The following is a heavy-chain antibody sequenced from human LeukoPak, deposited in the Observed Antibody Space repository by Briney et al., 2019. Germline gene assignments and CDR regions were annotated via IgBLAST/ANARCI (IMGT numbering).Heavy chain of an antibody. Sequence: GGSLRLSCVASGFTFRDYWMTWVRQAPRKGLEWVANIKEDGSQINHVDSVKGRFTISRDNAKNSLYLQMNSLRVEDTAVYYCAKHKIAWRTFDCWGQGTLVTVSS. CDR1: GFTFRDYW. CDR3: AKHKIAWRTFDC. D-gene: IGHD1/OR15-1a*01. CDR2: IKEDGSQI. V-gene: IGHV3-7*01. J-gene: IGHJ4*02.